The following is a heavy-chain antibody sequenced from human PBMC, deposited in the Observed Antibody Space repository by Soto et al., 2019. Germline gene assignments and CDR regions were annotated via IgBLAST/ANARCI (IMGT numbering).Heavy chain of an antibody. V-gene: IGHV4-4*07. Sequence: PSETLSLTCTVSGGSISSYYWSWIRQPAGKGLEWIGRIYTSGSTNYNPSLKSRVTMSVDTSKNQFSLKLSSVTAADTAVYYCAREGSIVVVPAAMFRYYYGMDAWGQGTTVTVS. J-gene: IGHJ6*02. CDR2: IYTSGST. CDR1: GGSISSYY. CDR3: AREGSIVVVPAAMFRYYYGMDA. D-gene: IGHD2-2*01.